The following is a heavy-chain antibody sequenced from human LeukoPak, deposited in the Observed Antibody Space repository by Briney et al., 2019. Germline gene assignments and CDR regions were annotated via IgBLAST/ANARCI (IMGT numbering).Heavy chain of an antibody. D-gene: IGHD3-22*01. V-gene: IGHV4-31*11. J-gene: IGHJ3*02. CDR2: IYYSGST. CDR3: ARDRDSSGYYDAFDI. Sequence: PSETLSLTCAVYGGSFSGYYWSWIRQHPGKGLEWIGYIYYSGSTYYNPSLKSRVTISVDTSKNQFSLKLSSVTAADTAVYYCARDRDSSGYYDAFDIWGQGTMVTVSS. CDR1: GGSFSGYY.